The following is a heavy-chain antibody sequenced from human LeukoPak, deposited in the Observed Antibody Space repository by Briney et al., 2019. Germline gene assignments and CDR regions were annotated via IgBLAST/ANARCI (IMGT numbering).Heavy chain of an antibody. CDR2: ISSSSSYI. CDR1: GFTFSSYS. CDR3: ARGLSSRFDY. D-gene: IGHD6-13*01. V-gene: IGHV3-21*01. J-gene: IGHJ4*02. Sequence: NSGGSLRLSCAASGFTFSSYSMNWVRQAPGKGLEWVSSISSSSSYIYYADSVKGRFTISRDNAKNSLYLQMNSLRAEDTAVYYCARGLSSRFDYWGQGTLVTVSS.